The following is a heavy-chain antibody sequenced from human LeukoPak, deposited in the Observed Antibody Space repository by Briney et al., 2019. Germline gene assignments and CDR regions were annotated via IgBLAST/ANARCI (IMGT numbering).Heavy chain of an antibody. CDR1: AGSFGGYY. Sequence: SPSETLSLTCAVYAGSFGGYYCSCIRQPPGKVMEWIGEINHSGSPNYNPSLKSRVTISVDTSKNQFSLKLSSVSAADTAVYYCARERRGVWLGELLFLRGRHNWFDPWGKGTLVTVFS. J-gene: IGHJ5*02. V-gene: IGHV4-34*01. CDR3: ARERRGVWLGELLFLRGRHNWFDP. D-gene: IGHD3-10*01. CDR2: INHSGSP.